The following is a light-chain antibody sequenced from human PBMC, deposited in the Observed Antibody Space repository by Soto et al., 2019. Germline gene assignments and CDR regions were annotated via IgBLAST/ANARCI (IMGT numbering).Light chain of an antibody. CDR2: AAS. J-gene: IGKJ1*01. CDR3: QQYDTTPRT. Sequence: DIVLTQSPDTLSLSPGERATLSCRASQSVNSRYFAWYQQKPGQPPRLLIYAASSRAAGIPDRFIGSGSGTDLTLTVSRLEPEDFAVYYCQQYDTTPRTFGQGTKVDIK. V-gene: IGKV3-20*01. CDR1: QSVNSRY.